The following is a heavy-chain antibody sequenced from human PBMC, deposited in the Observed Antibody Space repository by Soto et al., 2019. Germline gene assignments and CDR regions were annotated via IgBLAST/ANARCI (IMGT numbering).Heavy chain of an antibody. D-gene: IGHD1-26*01. J-gene: IGHJ4*02. CDR2: INHSGST. CDR3: ARNSGSYFDY. CDR1: GGSFSGYY. Sequence: SETLSLTCAVYGGSFSGYYGSWIRQPPGKGLEWIGEINHSGSTNYNPSLKSRVTISVDTSKNQFSLKLSSVTAADTAVYYCARNSGSYFDYWGQGTLVTVSS. V-gene: IGHV4-34*01.